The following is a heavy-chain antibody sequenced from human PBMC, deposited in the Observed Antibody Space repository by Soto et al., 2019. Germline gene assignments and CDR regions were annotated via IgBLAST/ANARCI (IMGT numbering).Heavy chain of an antibody. Sequence: QVQLQQWGAGLLKPSETLSLTCAVYGGFVSSGTYYWSWIRQPPGKGLEWIGEMSHSGGTHFNPSLKGRVTISVDTSKTRFSLKMRSVAAADTALYYCARVARGTATTVVDAFDIWGPGTMVTVSS. D-gene: IGHD1-1*01. CDR1: GGFVSSGTYY. V-gene: IGHV4-34*01. CDR3: ARVARGTATTVVDAFDI. J-gene: IGHJ3*02. CDR2: MSHSGGT.